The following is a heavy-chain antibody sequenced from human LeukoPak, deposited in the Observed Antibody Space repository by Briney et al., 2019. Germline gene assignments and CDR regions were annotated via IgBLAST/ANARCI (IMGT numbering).Heavy chain of an antibody. D-gene: IGHD5-12*01. CDR3: ARDRGGLRAARSTNWFDP. J-gene: IGHJ5*02. CDR1: GYTFTSYG. Sequence: GASVKVSCKASGYTFTSYGISWVRQAPGQGLEWMGWISAYNGNTNYAQKLQGRVTMTTGTSTSTAYMELRSLRSDDTAVYYCARDRGGLRAARSTNWFDPWGQGTLVTVSS. CDR2: ISAYNGNT. V-gene: IGHV1-18*01.